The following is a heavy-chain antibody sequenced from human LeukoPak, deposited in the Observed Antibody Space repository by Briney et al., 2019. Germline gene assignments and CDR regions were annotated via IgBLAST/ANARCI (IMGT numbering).Heavy chain of an antibody. D-gene: IGHD3-10*01. Sequence: GRSLRLSCAASGFTFSSYAVHWVRQAPGKGLEWVAVISYDGSNKYYADSVKGRFTISRDNSKNTLYLQMNSLRAEDTAVYYCARDRGVRGVIDYWGQGTLVTVSS. CDR1: GFTFSSYA. J-gene: IGHJ4*02. CDR2: ISYDGSNK. V-gene: IGHV3-30-3*01. CDR3: ARDRGVRGVIDY.